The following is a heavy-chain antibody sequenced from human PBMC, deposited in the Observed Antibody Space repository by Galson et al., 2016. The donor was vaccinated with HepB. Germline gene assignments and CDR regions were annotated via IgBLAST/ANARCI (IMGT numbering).Heavy chain of an antibody. CDR2: IRTYNGNT. J-gene: IGHJ6*02. CDR3: ARVRDGYNKYYHYGLDV. CDR1: GYTFTRDG. V-gene: IGHV1-18*01. Sequence: QSGAEVKKPGESLRTSCKASGYTFTRDGISWVRQAPGQGLEWMGWIRTYNGNTNYAQKFQGRVTMTTDTSTSTAYIELRNLRSDETAVYYCARVRDGYNKYYHYGLDVWGQGTTVTVSS. D-gene: IGHD5-24*01.